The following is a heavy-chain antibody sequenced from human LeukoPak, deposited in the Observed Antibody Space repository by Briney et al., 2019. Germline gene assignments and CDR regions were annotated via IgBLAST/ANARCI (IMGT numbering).Heavy chain of an antibody. Sequence: GGSLRLSCAASGFTFRRYGMTWVRQAPGKGLEWVSSISGSGGNTFYADSVKGRFTISRDNSRNTLYLQMNSLRAEDTAVYYCARSGLSRFGFWGQGTLVTVSS. J-gene: IGHJ4*02. CDR2: ISGSGGNT. CDR1: GFTFRRYG. CDR3: ARSGLSRFGF. V-gene: IGHV3-23*01. D-gene: IGHD2/OR15-2a*01.